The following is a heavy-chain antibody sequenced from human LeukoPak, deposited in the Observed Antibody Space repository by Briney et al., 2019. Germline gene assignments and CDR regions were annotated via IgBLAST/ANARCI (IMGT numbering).Heavy chain of an antibody. V-gene: IGHV3-11*04. CDR2: ISSSGSTI. CDR1: GFTFSDYY. J-gene: IGHJ5*02. D-gene: IGHD2-21*01. Sequence: GGSLRLSCAASGFTFSDYYMSWIRQAPGKGLEWVSYISSSGSTIYYADSVKGRFTISRDNAKDSLYLQMNSLTAEDTAMHHCVRAYHPGGWFDPWGQGTLVTVSS. CDR3: VRAYHPGGWFDP.